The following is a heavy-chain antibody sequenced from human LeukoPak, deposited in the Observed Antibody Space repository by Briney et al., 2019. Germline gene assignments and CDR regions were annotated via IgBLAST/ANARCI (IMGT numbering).Heavy chain of an antibody. CDR1: GGTFTSYA. CDR2: IIPIFGTA. Sequence: GASVNLSCKCSGGTFTSYAISWVRQAPGQGLEWMGGIIPIFGTANYAQKFQGRVTITTDESTSTAYMELSSLRSEDTAVYYCAGEGEGYDGSGYYGNWGQGTLVTVSS. J-gene: IGHJ4*02. V-gene: IGHV1-69*05. CDR3: AGEGEGYDGSGYYGN. D-gene: IGHD3-22*01.